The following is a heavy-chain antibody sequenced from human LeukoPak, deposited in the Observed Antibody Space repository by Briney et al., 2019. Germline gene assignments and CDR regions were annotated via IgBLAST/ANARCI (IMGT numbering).Heavy chain of an antibody. D-gene: IGHD1-14*01. J-gene: IGHJ4*02. CDR2: ISNNGGSS. CDR1: GFTFSAYA. Sequence: GGSLRLSCSASGFTFSAYAMYWVRQAPGKGLEYVSGISNNGGSSFYADSVKGRFTISRDNSKNTLYLQMSSLSAEDTAVYYCVKITSVTGGDCWGQGTRLTVSS. CDR3: VKITSVTGGDC. V-gene: IGHV3-64D*09.